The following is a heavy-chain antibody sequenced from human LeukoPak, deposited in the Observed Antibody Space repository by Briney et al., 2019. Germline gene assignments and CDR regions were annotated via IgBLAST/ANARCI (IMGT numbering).Heavy chain of an antibody. V-gene: IGHV1-69*13. Sequence: ASVKVSCKASGGTFSSYAISWVRQAPGQGLEWMGGIIPIFGTANYAQKFQGRVTITADESTSTAYMELSSLRSEDTAVYYCAREGSVGATWYYYYGMDVWGQGTTVTVSS. J-gene: IGHJ6*02. CDR1: GGTFSSYA. CDR3: AREGSVGATWYYYYGMDV. CDR2: IIPIFGTA. D-gene: IGHD1-26*01.